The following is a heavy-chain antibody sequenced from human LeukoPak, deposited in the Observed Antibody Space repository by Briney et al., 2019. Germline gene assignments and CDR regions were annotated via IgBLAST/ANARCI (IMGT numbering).Heavy chain of an antibody. CDR2: IYYSGST. D-gene: IGHD1-7*01. Sequence: SETLPLTCTVSGGSISSGGYYWSWIRQHPGKGLEWIGYIYYSGSTYYNPSLRSRVTISIDTSKNQFSLKLTSVTAADTAVYYCARGSNWNYGPPFDYWGQGTLVTVSS. J-gene: IGHJ4*02. V-gene: IGHV4-31*03. CDR3: ARGSNWNYGPPFDY. CDR1: GGSISSGGYY.